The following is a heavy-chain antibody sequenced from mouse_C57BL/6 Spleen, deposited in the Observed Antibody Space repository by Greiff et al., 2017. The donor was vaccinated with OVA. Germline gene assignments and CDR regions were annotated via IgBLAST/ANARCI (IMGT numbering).Heavy chain of an antibody. J-gene: IGHJ1*03. D-gene: IGHD1-1*01. Sequence: DVKLVESGGGLVQPKGSLKLSCAASGFSFNTYAMNWVRQAPGKGLEWVARIRSKSNNYATYYADSVKDRFTISRDDSESMLYLQMNNLKTEDTAMYYCVRHITSYWYFDVWGTGTTVTVSS. V-gene: IGHV10-1*01. CDR2: IRSKSNNYAT. CDR1: GFSFNTYA. CDR3: VRHITSYWYFDV.